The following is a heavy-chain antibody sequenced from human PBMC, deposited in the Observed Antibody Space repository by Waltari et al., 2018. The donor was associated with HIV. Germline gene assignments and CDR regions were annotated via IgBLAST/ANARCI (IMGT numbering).Heavy chain of an antibody. V-gene: IGHV3-7*01. CDR1: GFTFCTHW. CDR3: ARMIVVVVAATGAFKS. D-gene: IGHD2-15*01. Sequence: EVQLVESGGGLVQPGGSLRLSCAASGFTFCTHWMSWVRQAPGKGLEWVANIKQDGSEKYYVDSVKGRFTISRDNAKNSLYLQMNSLRAEDTAVYYCARMIVVVVAATGAFKSWGQGTMVTVSS. CDR2: IKQDGSEK. J-gene: IGHJ3*02.